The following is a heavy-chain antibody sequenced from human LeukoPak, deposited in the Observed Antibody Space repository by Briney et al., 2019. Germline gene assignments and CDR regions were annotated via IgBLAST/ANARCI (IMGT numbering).Heavy chain of an antibody. CDR1: GFTFSGSA. D-gene: IGHD6-19*01. CDR2: IRSKANSYAT. Sequence: PWGSLRLSCAASGFTFSGSAMHWVRQASGKGLEWVDRIRSKANSYATAYAASVKGRFTISRDDSKNTAYLQMNSLKTEDTAVYYCTSPSTGYSSGWATSTLDYWGQGTLVTVSS. J-gene: IGHJ4*02. V-gene: IGHV3-73*01. CDR3: TSPSTGYSSGWATSTLDY.